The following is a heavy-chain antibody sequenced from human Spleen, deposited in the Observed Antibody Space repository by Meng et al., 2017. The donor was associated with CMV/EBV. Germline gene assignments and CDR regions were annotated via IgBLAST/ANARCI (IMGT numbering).Heavy chain of an antibody. CDR1: GYTFTGYS. D-gene: IGHD5-18*01. V-gene: IGHV1-2*02. Sequence: QVQRVQSGAEAKKPGASVTVSGKASGYTFTGYSMHWVRQAPGQGLEWMGWINPNSGGTNYAQKFQGRVTMTRDTSISTAYMELSRLRSEDTAVYYCARDSGGASYGYNYWGQGTLVTVSS. CDR2: INPNSGGT. CDR3: ARDSGGASYGYNY. J-gene: IGHJ4*02.